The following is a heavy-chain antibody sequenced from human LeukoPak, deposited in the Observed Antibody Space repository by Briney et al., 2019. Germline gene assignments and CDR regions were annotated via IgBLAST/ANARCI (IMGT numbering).Heavy chain of an antibody. D-gene: IGHD5-24*01. CDR3: VREEIIKRFDY. CDR1: GDSVSSNSVP. J-gene: IGHJ4*02. CDR2: TFYRSKWTY. V-gene: IGHV6-1*01. Sequence: SQTLSLTCAISGDSVSSNSVPWNWIRQSPSRGLEWLGRTFYRSKWTYDYAVSVKSRIVVKPDTSKNQFSLQLNSVTPEDTAVYYCVREEIIKRFDYWGQGTQVTVSS.